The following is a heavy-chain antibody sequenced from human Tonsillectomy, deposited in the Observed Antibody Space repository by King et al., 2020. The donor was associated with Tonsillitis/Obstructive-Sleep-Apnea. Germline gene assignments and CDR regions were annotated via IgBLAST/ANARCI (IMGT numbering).Heavy chain of an antibody. Sequence: VQLVESGGGLVQPGGSLRLSCAASGFTFSSYAMSWVRQAPGKGLEWVSAISGSGGSTYYADSVKGRLTISRDNSKNTLYLQMNSLRAEDTAVYYCAKVETIVVVVAAIDAFDIWGQGTMVTVSS. CDR2: ISGSGGST. V-gene: IGHV3-23*04. D-gene: IGHD2-15*01. CDR1: GFTFSSYA. CDR3: AKVETIVVVVAAIDAFDI. J-gene: IGHJ3*02.